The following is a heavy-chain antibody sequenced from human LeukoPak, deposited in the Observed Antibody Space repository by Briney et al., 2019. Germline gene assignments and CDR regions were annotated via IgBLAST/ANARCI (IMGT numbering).Heavy chain of an antibody. D-gene: IGHD3-22*01. CDR1: GFTFSRYW. J-gene: IGHJ2*01. V-gene: IGHV3-21*01. CDR3: ARDRRHTMIVVGREGWYFDL. Sequence: PGGSLRLSCAASGFTFSRYWMSWVGQAPGKWLEWVSSISSSRSYIYYADSVKGRFTISRDNAKNSLYLQMNSLRAEDTAVYYCARDRRHTMIVVGREGWYFDLWGRGTLVTVSS. CDR2: ISSSRSYI.